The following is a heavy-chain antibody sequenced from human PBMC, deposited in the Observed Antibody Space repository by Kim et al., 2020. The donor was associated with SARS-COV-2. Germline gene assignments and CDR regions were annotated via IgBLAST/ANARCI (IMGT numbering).Heavy chain of an antibody. D-gene: IGHD3-10*02. J-gene: IGHJ6*01. CDR1: GGSISSSY. V-gene: IGHV4-59*08. CDR2: IYYSGST. CDR3: ARHSVIGGYYVPGGDYGM. Sequence: SETLSLTCAVSGGSISSSYWSWIRQPPGKGLEWIGYIYYSGSTNYNPSLKSRVTISVDTSKKYFSLKLSSVTATDTAVYYCARHSVIGGYYVPGGDYGM.